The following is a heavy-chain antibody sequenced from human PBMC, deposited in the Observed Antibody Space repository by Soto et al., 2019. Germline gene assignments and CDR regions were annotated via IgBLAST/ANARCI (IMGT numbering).Heavy chain of an antibody. V-gene: IGHV4-4*02. D-gene: IGHD5-12*01. CDR3: ARDGPDGYNLGY. CDR1: GVSISSVSW. CDR2: IFHSGST. Sequence: QMQESGPGLVEPSGTLSLTCAVSGVSISSVSWWRWVRQPPGKGLEWIGEIFHSGSTKYNPSLKSRATISVDNSKNHFSLRVTSVTAADTAVYYCARDGPDGYNLGYWGQGTLVTVSS. J-gene: IGHJ4*02.